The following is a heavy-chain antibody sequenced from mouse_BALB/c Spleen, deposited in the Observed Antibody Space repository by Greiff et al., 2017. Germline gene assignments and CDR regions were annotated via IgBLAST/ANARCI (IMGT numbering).Heavy chain of an antibody. CDR2: ISNGGGST. CDR3: ARHSSFDGVRRNAMDY. CDR1: GFTFSSYT. Sequence: DVMLVESGGGLVQPGGSLKLSCAASGFTFSSYTMSWVRQTPEKRLEWVAYISNGGGSTYYPDTVKGRFTISRDNAKNTLYLQMSSLKSEDTAMYYCARHSSFDGVRRNAMDYWGQGTSVTVSS. D-gene: IGHD2-14*01. V-gene: IGHV5-12-2*01. J-gene: IGHJ4*01.